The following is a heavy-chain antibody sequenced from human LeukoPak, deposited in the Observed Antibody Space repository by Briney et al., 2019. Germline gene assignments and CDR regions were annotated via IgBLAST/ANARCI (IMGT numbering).Heavy chain of an antibody. V-gene: IGHV1-69*13. Sequence: GASVKDSCKASGGTFSSYAISWVRQAPGQGLEWMGGIIPIFGTANYAQKFQGRVTITADESTSTAYMELSSLRSEDTAVYYCARPPRPYYYDSSGYNYGYFDYWGQGTLVTVSS. CDR3: ARPPRPYYYDSSGYNYGYFDY. CDR2: IIPIFGTA. D-gene: IGHD3-22*01. J-gene: IGHJ4*02. CDR1: GGTFSSYA.